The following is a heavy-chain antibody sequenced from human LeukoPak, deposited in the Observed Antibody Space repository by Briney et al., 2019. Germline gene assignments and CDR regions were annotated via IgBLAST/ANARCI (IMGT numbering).Heavy chain of an antibody. CDR2: MNPNFGAT. J-gene: IGHJ4*02. V-gene: IGHV1-8*03. CDR1: GYTFTSYY. D-gene: IGHD4-17*01. Sequence: ASVKVSCKASGYTFTSYYMHWVRQAPGQGLEWMGWMNPNFGATDYAQKFQGRFTITMDTSINTTYMELSSLRSEDTAVYYCARSRVGNGDYLFEDVWGQGTLVTVSS. CDR3: ARSRVGNGDYLFEDV.